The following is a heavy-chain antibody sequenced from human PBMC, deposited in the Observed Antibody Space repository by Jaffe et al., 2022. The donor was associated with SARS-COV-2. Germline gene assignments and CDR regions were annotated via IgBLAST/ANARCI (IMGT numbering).Heavy chain of an antibody. J-gene: IGHJ1*01. Sequence: EVQLLESGGGLVQPGGSLRLSCAASGFTFYSYAMSWVRQVPGKGLEWVSGVSGRGDSTYYADSVKGRFTISRDNSKNTLYLQMDSLRGEDTAVYYCAKAVVTVSAEYFQNWGQGTLVTVSS. CDR2: VSGRGDST. V-gene: IGHV3-23*01. D-gene: IGHD3-22*01. CDR3: AKAVVTVSAEYFQN. CDR1: GFTFYSYA.